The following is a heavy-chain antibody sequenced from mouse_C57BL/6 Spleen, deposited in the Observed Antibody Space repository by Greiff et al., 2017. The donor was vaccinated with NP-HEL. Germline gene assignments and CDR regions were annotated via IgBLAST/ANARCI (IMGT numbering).Heavy chain of an antibody. CDR3: ARGLFYYGSSYEYFDY. V-gene: IGHV1-80*01. J-gene: IGHJ2*01. Sequence: QVQLQQPGTELVKPGASVKLSCKASGYTFTSYWMNWVKQRPGKGLEWIGQIYPGDGDTNYNGKFKGKATLTADKSSSTAYMQLSSLTSEDSAVYFCARGLFYYGSSYEYFDYWGQGTTLTVSS. CDR1: GYTFTSYW. D-gene: IGHD1-1*01. CDR2: IYPGDGDT.